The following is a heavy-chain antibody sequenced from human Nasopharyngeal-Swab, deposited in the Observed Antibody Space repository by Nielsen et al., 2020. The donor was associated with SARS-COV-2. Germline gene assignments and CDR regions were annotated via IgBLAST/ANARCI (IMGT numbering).Heavy chain of an antibody. J-gene: IGHJ6*02. CDR1: GSTFGDYA. CDR3: TRAATLYYGMDV. D-gene: IGHD2-15*01. V-gene: IGHV3-49*04. CDR2: IRSKAYGGTT. Sequence: GGSLRLSCTASGSTFGDYAMSWVRQAPGKGLEWVGFIRSKAYGGTTEYAASVEGRFTISRDDSKSIAYLQMNSLKTEDTAVYYCTRAATLYYGMDVWGQGTTVTVSS.